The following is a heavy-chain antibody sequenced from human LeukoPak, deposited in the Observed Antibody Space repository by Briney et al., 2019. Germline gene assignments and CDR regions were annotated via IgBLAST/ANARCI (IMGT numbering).Heavy chain of an antibody. Sequence: GASVKVSCKASGGTFSSYAISWVRQAPGQGLEWMGGIIPIFGTANYAQKFQGRVTITADESTSTAYMELSSLRSEDTAVYYCAAPLPGYDTNDAFDIWGQGTMVTVSS. J-gene: IGHJ3*02. CDR1: GGTFSSYA. CDR3: AAPLPGYDTNDAFDI. CDR2: IIPIFGTA. D-gene: IGHD3-9*01. V-gene: IGHV1-69*13.